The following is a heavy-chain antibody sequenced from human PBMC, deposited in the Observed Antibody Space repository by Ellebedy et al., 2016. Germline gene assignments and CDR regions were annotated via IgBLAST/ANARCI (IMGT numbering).Heavy chain of an antibody. CDR1: GFTFSSYG. CDR3: ARHGTNYYFDY. V-gene: IGHV3-30*03. Sequence: GGSLRLSCAASGFTFSSYGMHWVRQAPGKGLEWVAVISYDGSNKYYADSVKGRFTISRDNSRNTLYLQMNSLRAEDTAVYYCARHGTNYYFDYWGQGTLVTVSS. CDR2: ISYDGSNK. J-gene: IGHJ4*02. D-gene: IGHD2-8*01.